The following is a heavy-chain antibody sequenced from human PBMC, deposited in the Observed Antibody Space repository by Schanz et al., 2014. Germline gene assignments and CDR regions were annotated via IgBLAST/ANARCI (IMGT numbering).Heavy chain of an antibody. CDR1: GFAFSVYG. CDR3: ARVRRRIATPSTPSFRNYYYYAMDV. CDR2: ISSSGSYI. D-gene: IGHD6-13*01. J-gene: IGHJ6*02. Sequence: VQMVESGGGVVQPGRSLRLSCAASGFAFSVYGMHWVRQAPGKGLEWVSSISSSGSYIHYADSVKGRFTISRDNAKNTLYLQMNSLRAEDTSVYFCARVRRRIATPSTPSFRNYYYYAMDVWGQGTTVNDSS. V-gene: IGHV3-21*01.